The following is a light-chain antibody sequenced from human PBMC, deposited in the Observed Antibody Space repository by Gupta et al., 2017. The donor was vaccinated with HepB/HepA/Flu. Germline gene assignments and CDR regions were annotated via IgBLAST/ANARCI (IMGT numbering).Light chain of an antibody. J-gene: IGLJ3*02. V-gene: IGLV1-40*01. CDR2: DNN. Sequence: QSVLPPPPSVSGAPGQRVTISCTGSSSNIGAGHGVHWYQQLPGRAPKLVIHDNNNRPSGVPDRFSGSKSGTSASLAITGLQAEDEADYYCQSFDNNLGAWVFGGGTKLTVL. CDR3: QSFDNNLGAWV. CDR1: SSNIGAGHG.